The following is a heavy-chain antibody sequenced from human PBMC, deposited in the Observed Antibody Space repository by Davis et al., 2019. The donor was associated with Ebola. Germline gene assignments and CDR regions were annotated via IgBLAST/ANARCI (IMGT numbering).Heavy chain of an antibody. D-gene: IGHD6-19*01. CDR1: GFTFSSYG. CDR3: TTRLVNHFDY. Sequence: GESLKISCAASGFTFSSYGMNWVRQAPGKGLEWVSTISDGGRNIHYADSVKGRFTISRDDSKNTLFLQMNTLRAEDTAVYYCTTRLVNHFDYWGQGTLVTVSS. J-gene: IGHJ4*02. CDR2: ISDGGRNI. V-gene: IGHV3-23*01.